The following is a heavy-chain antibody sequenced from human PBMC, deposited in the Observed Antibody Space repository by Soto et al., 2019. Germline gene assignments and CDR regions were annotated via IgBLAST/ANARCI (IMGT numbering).Heavy chain of an antibody. D-gene: IGHD3-16*01. V-gene: IGHV4-30-2*01. CDR1: GGSISSCGYS. J-gene: IGHJ3*02. Sequence: QLQLQESGSGLVKPSQTLSLTCAVSGGSISSCGYSWSWIRQPPGKGQQWIGDIYHSGSTYYHPSLKSRVTISVDRSQNQFSLKLSSVTAADTAVYYCDRGRFMITFGGDAAFDIWGQGKMVTVSS. CDR3: DRGRFMITFGGDAAFDI. CDR2: IYHSGST.